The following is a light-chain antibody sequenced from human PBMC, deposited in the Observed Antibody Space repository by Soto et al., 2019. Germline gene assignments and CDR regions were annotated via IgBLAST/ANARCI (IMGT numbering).Light chain of an antibody. CDR2: KAS. CDR3: QQFNSYSWT. J-gene: IGKJ1*01. V-gene: IGKV1-5*03. CDR1: QSISSW. Sequence: DLQMTQSPSTLSASVGDRVTITCRASQSISSWLAWYQRKPGKAPKLLIYKASNLESGVPSWFSGSGSGTEFTLTISSLQADDFATYYCQQFNSYSWTFGQGTKVDI.